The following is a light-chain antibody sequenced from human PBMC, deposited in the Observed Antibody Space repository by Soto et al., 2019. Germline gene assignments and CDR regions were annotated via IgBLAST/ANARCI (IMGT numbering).Light chain of an antibody. J-gene: IGKJ4*01. CDR3: QQRSNCPLT. CDR1: KSVSSY. V-gene: IGKV3-11*01. Sequence: EIVLTQSPATLSLSPGERATLSCRASKSVSSYLAWYQQKPGQAPRLLIYDASNRATGIPARFSGSGSGTDFTLTISSLEPEDVAVYYCQQRSNCPLTFGGGTKVDIK. CDR2: DAS.